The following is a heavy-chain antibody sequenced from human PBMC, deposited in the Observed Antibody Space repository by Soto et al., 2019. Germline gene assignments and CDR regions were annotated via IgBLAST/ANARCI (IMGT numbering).Heavy chain of an antibody. CDR3: AKDLYGSETYTYYCGMDV. J-gene: IGHJ6*02. V-gene: IGHV1-69*06. CDR1: GGTVSSYA. CDR2: IIPIFGTA. D-gene: IGHD3-10*01. Sequence: GASVKVSCKASGGTVSSYAISWVRQAPGQGLEWMGGIIPIFGTANYAQKFQGRVTITADKSTSTAYMELNSLRPEDTAVYYCAKDLYGSETYTYYCGMDVWGQGTTVTVSS.